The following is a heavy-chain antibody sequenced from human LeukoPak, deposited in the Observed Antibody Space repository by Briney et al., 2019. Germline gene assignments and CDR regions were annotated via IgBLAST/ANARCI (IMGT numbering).Heavy chain of an antibody. CDR1: GGSISSYY. V-gene: IGHV4-59*12. Sequence: PSETLSLTCTVSGGSISSYYWSWIRQPPGKGLEWIGYIYYSGSTNYNPSLKSRVTISVDTSKNQFSLKLSSVTAADTAVYYCAGYSSSWLPAAYFDYWGQGTLVTVSS. CDR2: IYYSGST. D-gene: IGHD6-13*01. J-gene: IGHJ4*02. CDR3: AGYSSSWLPAAYFDY.